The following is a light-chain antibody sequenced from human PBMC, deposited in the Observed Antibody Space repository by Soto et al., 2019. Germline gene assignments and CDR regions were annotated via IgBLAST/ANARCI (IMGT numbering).Light chain of an antibody. J-gene: IGLJ2*01. V-gene: IGLV2-11*01. CDR1: SSDVGGYNC. CDR3: CSYAVSYTLV. Sequence: QSALTQPRSVSGSPGQSVTISCTGTSSDVGGYNCVSWYQQHPDKAPKLMIYDVSKRPSGVPDRFSGSKSGNTASLTISGLQAEDEADYYCCSYAVSYTLVFGGGTKLTVL. CDR2: DVS.